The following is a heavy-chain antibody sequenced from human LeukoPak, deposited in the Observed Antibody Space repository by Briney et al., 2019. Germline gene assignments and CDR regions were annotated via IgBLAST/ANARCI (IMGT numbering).Heavy chain of an antibody. D-gene: IGHD3-10*01. CDR3: ARGAFYYGSGSYGGDYFDD. J-gene: IGHJ4*02. CDR2: ISAYNGNT. Sequence: GASVKVSCKASGYTFSSYDISWVRQAPGQGLEWMGWISAYNGNTNYAQKLQGRVTMTTDTSTSTAYLELRSLRSDDTAIYYCARGAFYYGSGSYGGDYFDDWGQGTRVTVSS. CDR1: GYTFSSYD. V-gene: IGHV1-18*01.